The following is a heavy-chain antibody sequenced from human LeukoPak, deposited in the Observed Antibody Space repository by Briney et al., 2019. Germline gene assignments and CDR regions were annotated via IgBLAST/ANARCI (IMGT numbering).Heavy chain of an antibody. Sequence: SETLSLTCTVSGGSISSSSYYWGWIRQPPGKGLEWIGSIYYSGSTYYNPSLKSRVTISVDTSKNQFSLKLSSVTAADTAVYYCARDVGSSPVGSLAFDIWGQGPMVTVSS. CDR1: GGSISSSSYY. D-gene: IGHD6-13*01. CDR2: IYYSGST. CDR3: ARDVGSSPVGSLAFDI. V-gene: IGHV4-39*07. J-gene: IGHJ3*02.